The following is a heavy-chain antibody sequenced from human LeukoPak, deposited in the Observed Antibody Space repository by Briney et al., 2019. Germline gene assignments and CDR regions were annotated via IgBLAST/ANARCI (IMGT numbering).Heavy chain of an antibody. CDR1: GFTFSSSG. CDR3: AKGKRAAAAYYFDY. D-gene: IGHD6-13*01. J-gene: IGHJ4*02. Sequence: GGSLRLSCAASGFTFSSSGMHWVRQAPGKGLEWVAVISYDGSNKYYADSVKGRFTISRDNSKNTLYLQMNSLRAEDTAVYYCAKGKRAAAAYYFDYWGQGTLVTVSS. V-gene: IGHV3-30*18. CDR2: ISYDGSNK.